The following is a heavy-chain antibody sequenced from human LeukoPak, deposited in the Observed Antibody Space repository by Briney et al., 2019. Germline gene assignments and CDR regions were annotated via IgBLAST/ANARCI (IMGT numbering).Heavy chain of an antibody. CDR3: ARGPRGFWSGSYYYGMDV. J-gene: IGHJ6*02. CDR1: GGSIISADYY. D-gene: IGHD3-3*01. Sequence: SETLSLTCTVSGGSIISADYYWNWIRQHPGKGLEWIGYIYYSGTTYYNPSLKSRLSMSVDTSKNQFSLKLSSVTAADTAVYYCARGPRGFWSGSYYYGMDVWGQGTTVTVSS. CDR2: IYYSGTT. V-gene: IGHV4-31*03.